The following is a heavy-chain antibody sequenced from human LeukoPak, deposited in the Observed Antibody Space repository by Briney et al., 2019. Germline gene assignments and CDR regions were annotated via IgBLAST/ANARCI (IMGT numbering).Heavy chain of an antibody. CDR1: GGSISSHY. D-gene: IGHD1-26*01. J-gene: IGHJ4*02. CDR3: ARVRQYSGSYPFEY. Sequence: SETLSLTCTVSGGSISSHYWSWIRQPPGKGLEWIGYIYYSGSTNYNPSLKSRVTISVDTSKNQFSLKLSSVTAADTAVYYCARVRQYSGSYPFEYWGQGTLVTVSS. V-gene: IGHV4-59*11. CDR2: IYYSGST.